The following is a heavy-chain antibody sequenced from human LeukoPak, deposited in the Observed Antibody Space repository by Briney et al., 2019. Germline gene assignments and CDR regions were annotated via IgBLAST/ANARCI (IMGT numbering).Heavy chain of an antibody. V-gene: IGHV4-4*07. J-gene: IGHJ6*03. CDR3: AREGSSWYLGYYYYYMDV. CDR1: GGSISSYY. Sequence: NPSETLSLTCTVSGGSISSYYWSWIRQPAGKGLEWSGRIYTSGSTNYNPSLKSRVTMSVDTSKNQFSLKLSSVTAADTAVYYCAREGSSWYLGYYYYYMDVWGKGTTVTVSS. CDR2: IYTSGST. D-gene: IGHD6-13*01.